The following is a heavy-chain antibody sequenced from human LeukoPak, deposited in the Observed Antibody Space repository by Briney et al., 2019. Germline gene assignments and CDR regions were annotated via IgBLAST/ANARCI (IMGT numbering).Heavy chain of an antibody. V-gene: IGHV4-59*01. CDR1: GGSISGYY. J-gene: IGHJ6*04. D-gene: IGHD6-13*01. Sequence: PSETQSLTCSVSGGSISGYYWSWIWQPPGKGPEWIGYIYYSGSTNYNPSLKSRVTISVDTSKNQFSLKLTSLTAADTAVYYCARAAAAGPHYYYGMDVWGKGTTVTVSS. CDR3: ARAAAAGPHYYYGMDV. CDR2: IYYSGST.